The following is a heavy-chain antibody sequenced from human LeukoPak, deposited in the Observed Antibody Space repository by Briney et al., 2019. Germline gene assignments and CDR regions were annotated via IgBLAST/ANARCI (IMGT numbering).Heavy chain of an antibody. CDR3: ARGTRGSSSWYVVLGYYYYYMDV. V-gene: IGHV4-34*01. J-gene: IGHJ6*03. CDR2: INHSGST. D-gene: IGHD6-13*01. CDR1: GGSFSGYY. Sequence: PSETLSLTCAVHGGSFSGYYWSWIRQPPGKGLEWIGEINHSGSTNYNPSLKSRVTISVDTSKNQFSLKLSSVTAADTAVYYCARGTRGSSSWYVVLGYYYYYMDVWGKGTTVTVSS.